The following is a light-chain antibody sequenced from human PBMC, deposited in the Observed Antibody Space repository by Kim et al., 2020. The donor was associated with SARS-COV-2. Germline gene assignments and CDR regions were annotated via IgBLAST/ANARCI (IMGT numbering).Light chain of an antibody. V-gene: IGKV3-15*01. Sequence: EIEMTQSPASLSASPGERVTITCRASQSIAIYLAWYQHKPGKAPKLLMYAASTLATGIPARFSGSGSGTEFTLTISSLQSEDFAVYYCQKYNRWPLTFGGGTKVEI. CDR2: AAS. J-gene: IGKJ4*01. CDR1: QSIAIY. CDR3: QKYNRWPLT.